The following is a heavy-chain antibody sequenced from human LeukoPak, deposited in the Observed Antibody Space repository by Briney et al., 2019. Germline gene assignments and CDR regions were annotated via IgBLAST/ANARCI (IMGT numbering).Heavy chain of an antibody. CDR1: GGSFSCYY. V-gene: IGHV4-34*01. CDR3: SRRLFRSRFDY. CDR2: INHSGST. Sequence: SETLSLNGAGYGGSFSCYYWGRLRQPQGQERVEIRQINHSGSTHHDPSRKSRVTVSVDPSKSQFSLKLSSVTAADTAVYYCSRRLFRSRFDYWRQGALLAVRS. D-gene: IGHD6-19*01. J-gene: IGHJ4*02.